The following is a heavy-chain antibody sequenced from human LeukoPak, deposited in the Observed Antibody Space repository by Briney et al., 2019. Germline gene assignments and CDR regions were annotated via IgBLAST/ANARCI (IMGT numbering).Heavy chain of an antibody. V-gene: IGHV1-8*01. CDR2: MNPDSGNT. J-gene: IGHJ4*02. CDR3: ARRIAAAGAGIVY. Sequence: ASVKVSCKASGHTFTSYDINWVRQATGQGLEWMGWMNPDSGNTGYAQKFQGRVTMTRNPSISTAYMELSSLTSEDTAVYYCARRIAAAGAGIVYWGQGTLVTVSS. CDR1: GHTFTSYD. D-gene: IGHD6-13*01.